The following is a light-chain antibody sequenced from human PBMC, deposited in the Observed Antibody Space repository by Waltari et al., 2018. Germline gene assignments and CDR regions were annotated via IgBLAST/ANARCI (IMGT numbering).Light chain of an antibody. J-gene: IGKJ1*01. CDR2: GAS. V-gene: IGKV3-20*01. CDR3: QHYVRLPVT. Sequence: EIVLTQSPGPLSLSPGERATLSCRASQSVSRPLAWYQQKPGQAPKLLIYGASIRATVIPDRFSGSGYGTDFSLTISRLEPEDFAVYYCQHYVRLPVTFGQGTKVEIK. CDR1: QSVSRP.